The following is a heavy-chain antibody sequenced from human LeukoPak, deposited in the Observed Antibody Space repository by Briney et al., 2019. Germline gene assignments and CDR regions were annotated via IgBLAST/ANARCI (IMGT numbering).Heavy chain of an antibody. CDR1: GFTFSSYA. CDR3: AKLLERRPQFDY. Sequence: GGSLRLSCAASGFTFSSYAMSWVRQAPGKGLEWVSAISGSGGSTYYADSVKGRFTISRDNSKNTLYLQMNSLRAEDTAVYYFAKLLERRPQFDYWGQGTLVTVSS. J-gene: IGHJ4*02. D-gene: IGHD1-1*01. V-gene: IGHV3-23*01. CDR2: ISGSGGST.